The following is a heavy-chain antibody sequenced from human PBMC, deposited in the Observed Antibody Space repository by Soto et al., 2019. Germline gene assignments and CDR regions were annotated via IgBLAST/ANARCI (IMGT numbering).Heavy chain of an antibody. CDR1: GGSVSSGNYY. V-gene: IGHV4-61*01. D-gene: IGHD2-15*01. Sequence: QVQLQESGPGLVKPSETLSLTCTVSGGSVSSGNYYWSWIRQPPGKGLEWIGFIYYTESTSYNPSLKIRVTISLDTSKNQFTLKLSSVTAADTAVYYCASALYCSGGSCSFDPWGQGTLVTVSS. CDR3: ASALYCSGGSCSFDP. CDR2: IYYTEST. J-gene: IGHJ5*02.